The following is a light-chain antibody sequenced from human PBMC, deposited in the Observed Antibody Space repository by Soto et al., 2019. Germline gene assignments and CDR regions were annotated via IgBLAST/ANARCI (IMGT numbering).Light chain of an antibody. Sequence: IQITKPPSSLSASVVDRVTITSSTSQSISTYLNWYQQKPGKAHKILIYAASSLQSGVKSRFSGSGSGTDFTLTIRSLQPEDFATYYCIKDYNYQINCGKGKRREIK. J-gene: IGKJ5*01. CDR1: QSISTY. CDR3: IKDYNYQIN. CDR2: AAS. V-gene: IGKV1-6*01.